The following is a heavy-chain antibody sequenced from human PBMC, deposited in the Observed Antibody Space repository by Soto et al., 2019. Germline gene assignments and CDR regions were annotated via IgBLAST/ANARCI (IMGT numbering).Heavy chain of an antibody. J-gene: IGHJ4*02. Sequence: GGSLRLSCAASGFTFSTYSMTWVRQAPGTGLEWVSYIGADSSTIYYADSVQGRLTISRDNAKKSVYLQMNSLRAEDTAVYYCARARYGDYVFDYWGRGTLVTVSS. CDR3: ARARYGDYVFDY. V-gene: IGHV3-48*01. CDR1: GFTFSTYS. CDR2: IGADSSTI. D-gene: IGHD4-17*01.